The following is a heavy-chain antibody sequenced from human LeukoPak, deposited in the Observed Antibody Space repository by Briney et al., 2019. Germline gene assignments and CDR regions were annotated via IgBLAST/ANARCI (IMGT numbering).Heavy chain of an antibody. CDR3: AKDLNPTPARVVTAIIVPGESGMDV. D-gene: IGHD2-21*02. CDR1: GFTFSSYG. CDR2: IRYDGSHK. V-gene: IGHV3-30*02. Sequence: PGGSLRLSCAASGFTFSSYGLHWVRQAPGKGLDWVAFIRYDGSHKYYADSVKGRFTISRDNSKNTLYLQMNSLRAEDTAMYFCAKDLNPTPARVVTAIIVPGESGMDVWGKGTTVTISS. J-gene: IGHJ6*04.